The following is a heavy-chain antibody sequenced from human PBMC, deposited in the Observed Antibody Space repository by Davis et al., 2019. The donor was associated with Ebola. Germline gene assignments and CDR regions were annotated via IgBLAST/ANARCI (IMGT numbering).Heavy chain of an antibody. V-gene: IGHV3-15*01. CDR3: TTELGAPWDGMDV. Sequence: GESLKISCAASGFTFSNAWMSWVRQAPGKGLEWVGRIKSKTDGGTTDYAAPVKGRFTISRDDSKNTLYLQMNSLKTEDTAVYYCTTELGAPWDGMDVWGQGTTVTVSS. J-gene: IGHJ6*02. D-gene: IGHD3-16*01. CDR1: GFTFSNAW. CDR2: IKSKTDGGTT.